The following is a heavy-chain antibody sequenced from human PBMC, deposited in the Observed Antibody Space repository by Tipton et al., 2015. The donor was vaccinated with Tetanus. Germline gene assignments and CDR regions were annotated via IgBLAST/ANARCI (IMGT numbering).Heavy chain of an antibody. CDR2: INPSGGDA. D-gene: IGHD3-22*01. CDR3: ARSYYDSSGYPGY. Sequence: QSGAEVKMPGASVRVSCKASGYTFTSFYLHWVRQAPGQGLECMGIINPSGGDARYAQKFQGRITIIRDTSTTTVYMELSSLRSEDTAVYYCARSYYDSSGYPGYWGQGTQVTVSS. CDR1: GYTFTSFY. J-gene: IGHJ4*02. V-gene: IGHV1-46*01.